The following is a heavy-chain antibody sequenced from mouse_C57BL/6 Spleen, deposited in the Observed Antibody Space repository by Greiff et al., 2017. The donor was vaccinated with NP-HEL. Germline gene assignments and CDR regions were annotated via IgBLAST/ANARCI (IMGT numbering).Heavy chain of an antibody. CDR1: GYTFTSYW. J-gene: IGHJ4*01. CDR2: IHPNGGST. V-gene: IGHV1-64*01. CDR3: AREDYDYDVGAMDY. Sequence: QVQLQQSGAELVKPGASVKLSCKASGYTFTSYWMHWVKQRPGQGLEWIGMIHPNGGSTNYNEKFKSKATLTVDKSSSTAYMQLSSLTSEDSAVYYCAREDYDYDVGAMDYWGQGTSVTVSS. D-gene: IGHD2-4*01.